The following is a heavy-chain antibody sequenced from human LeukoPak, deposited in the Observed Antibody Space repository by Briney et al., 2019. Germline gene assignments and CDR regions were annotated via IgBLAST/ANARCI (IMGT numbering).Heavy chain of an antibody. V-gene: IGHV1-18*01. CDR2: ISAYNGNT. CDR1: GYIFTSYG. Sequence: ASVKVSCKASGYIFTSYGISWVRQAPGQGLEWMGWISAYNGNTNYAQKLQGRVTMTTDTSTSTAYMELRSLRSDDTAVYYCARDMDLPVPLDYWGQGTLVTVSS. J-gene: IGHJ4*02. D-gene: IGHD1-14*01. CDR3: ARDMDLPVPLDY.